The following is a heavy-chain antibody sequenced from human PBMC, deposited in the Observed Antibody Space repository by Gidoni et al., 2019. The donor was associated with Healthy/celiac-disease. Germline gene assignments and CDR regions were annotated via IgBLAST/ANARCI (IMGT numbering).Heavy chain of an antibody. CDR1: GFSFSRYA. D-gene: IGHD3-10*01. J-gene: IGHJ4*02. V-gene: IGHV3-23*01. Sequence: EVQLLESGGGLVQHGGSLRLSCAASGFSFSRYAMGWVRQAPGKGLEWVSAISGSGGRTYYADSVKGRFTISRDNSKNTLYLQMNSLRAEDTAVYYCAKDLARGLATGYFDYWGQGTLVTVSS. CDR3: AKDLARGLATGYFDY. CDR2: ISGSGGRT.